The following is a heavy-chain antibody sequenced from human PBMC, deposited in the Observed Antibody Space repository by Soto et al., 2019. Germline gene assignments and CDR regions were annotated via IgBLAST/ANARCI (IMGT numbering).Heavy chain of an antibody. J-gene: IGHJ6*02. CDR3: ARDSSSPHYYYYYGMDV. Sequence: ASVKVSCKASGYTFTSYGISWVRQAPGQGLEWMGWINGYNGDTNHAQKFQGRVTMTTDTSTSTAYMELSLRSDDTAVYYCARDSSSPHYYYYYGMDVWGQGTTVTVSS. D-gene: IGHD6-6*01. CDR1: GYTFTSYG. V-gene: IGHV1-18*01. CDR2: INGYNGDT.